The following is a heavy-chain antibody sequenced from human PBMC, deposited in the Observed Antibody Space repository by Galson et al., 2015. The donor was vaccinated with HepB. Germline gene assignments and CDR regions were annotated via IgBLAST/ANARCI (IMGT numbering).Heavy chain of an antibody. CDR3: ARIGGCAYYFHDY. D-gene: IGHD3-10*01. Sequence: IDWVRQPPGKGLEWVGRTRSKAESYTTSYAASVKDRFTVSRDDSKDSVYLQMNSLNTEDTAEYYCARIGGCAYYFHDYCGQGPLVAVSS. J-gene: IGHJ4*02. CDR2: TRSKAESYTT. V-gene: IGHV3-72*01.